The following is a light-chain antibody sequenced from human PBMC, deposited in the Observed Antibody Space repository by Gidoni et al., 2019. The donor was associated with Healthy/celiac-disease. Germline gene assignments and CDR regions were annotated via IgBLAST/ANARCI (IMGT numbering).Light chain of an antibody. V-gene: IGKV4-1*01. CDR2: WAS. CDR3: QHGGT. J-gene: IGKJ1*01. Sequence: DIVMTQYPDSLAVSLGERATINCKSSQSVLYSSNNKNYLAWYQQKPGQPPKLLIYWASTRESGVPDRFSGSGSGTDFTLTISSLQAEDVAVYYCQHGGTFGQGTKVEIK. CDR1: QSVLYSSNNKNY.